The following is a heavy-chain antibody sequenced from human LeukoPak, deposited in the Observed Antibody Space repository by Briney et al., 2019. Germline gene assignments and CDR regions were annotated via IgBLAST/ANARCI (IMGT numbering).Heavy chain of an antibody. CDR1: GYTFTSYD. J-gene: IGHJ5*02. Sequence: GASVKVSCKASGYTFTSYDINWVRQATGQGLEWMGWMNPNSGNTGYAQKFQGRVTITRNTSISTAYMELSSLRSEDTAVYYCAREEGYSSSWYWFDPWGQGTLVTVSS. V-gene: IGHV1-8*03. CDR3: AREEGYSSSWYWFDP. CDR2: MNPNSGNT. D-gene: IGHD6-13*01.